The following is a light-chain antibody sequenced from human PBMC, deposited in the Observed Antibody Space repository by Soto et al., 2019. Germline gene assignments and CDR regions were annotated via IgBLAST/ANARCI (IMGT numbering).Light chain of an antibody. J-gene: IGKJ1*01. CDR1: QNIYYN. CDR3: LQYHNLWA. V-gene: IGKV3-15*01. CDR2: RAS. Sequence: IVMTQSPATLSVSPGESPTLSCRDSQNIYYNVAWYQHRPGQAPRLLIYRASTRATGVPGRFSGSGSGTEFTLTISSLQSEDFTVYSCLQYHNLWAFGQGTKVDIK.